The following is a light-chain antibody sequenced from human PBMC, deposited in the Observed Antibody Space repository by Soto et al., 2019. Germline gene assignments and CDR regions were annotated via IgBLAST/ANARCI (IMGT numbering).Light chain of an antibody. CDR1: QSITNW. Sequence: DIQMTQSPSSLSASVGDRVIITCRASQSITNWLAWYQQKPGRAPKLLIYAASSLQSGVPSRFSGSGSETDFTLTISSLQPEDFATYSCQQSYSTMWTFGQGTKVDIK. J-gene: IGKJ1*01. V-gene: IGKV1-39*01. CDR2: AAS. CDR3: QQSYSTMWT.